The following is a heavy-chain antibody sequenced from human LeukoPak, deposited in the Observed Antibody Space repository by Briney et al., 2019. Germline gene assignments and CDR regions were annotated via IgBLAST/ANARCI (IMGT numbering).Heavy chain of an antibody. CDR2: IFPLFETT. Sequence: SVKVSCKASGGTFNNYAINWVRQAPGQGLEWMGGIFPLFETTNYAQGFQGRVTITADDSTSTAYMELNSLTTEDTAVYYCARGRESHGHYFHFWGQGTLVTVFS. D-gene: IGHD1-26*01. CDR1: GGTFNNYA. J-gene: IGHJ4*02. V-gene: IGHV1-69*01. CDR3: ARGRESHGHYFHF.